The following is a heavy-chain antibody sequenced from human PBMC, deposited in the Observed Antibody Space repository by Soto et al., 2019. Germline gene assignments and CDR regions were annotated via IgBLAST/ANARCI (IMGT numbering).Heavy chain of an antibody. J-gene: IGHJ4*02. CDR1: GGSINNGAYY. V-gene: IGHV4-61*08. D-gene: IGHD1-1*01. Sequence: SETLSLTCTVSGGSINNGAYYWSWIRQHPGKGLEWIVYIHYSGSTNYNPSLRSRVTISVDTSKNQFSLKLSSVTAADTAVYYCARRYGYSFDYWGQGTLVTVSS. CDR2: IHYSGST. CDR3: ARRYGYSFDY.